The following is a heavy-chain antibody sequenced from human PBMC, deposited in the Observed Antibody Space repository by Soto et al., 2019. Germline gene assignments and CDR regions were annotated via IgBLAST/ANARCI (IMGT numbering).Heavy chain of an antibody. Sequence: SETLSLTCTVSGDSSSGYYWSWIRQPPGKGLEWIGDIHYSGSTNYNPSLKSRVTILVDTSKTQFSLKLNSVTAADTAVYYCAAGVADRPSHSYYYGMDVWGQGTTVTVSS. CDR2: IHYSGST. V-gene: IGHV4-59*01. CDR3: AAGVADRPSHSYYYGMDV. CDR1: GDSSSGYY. D-gene: IGHD6-6*01. J-gene: IGHJ6*02.